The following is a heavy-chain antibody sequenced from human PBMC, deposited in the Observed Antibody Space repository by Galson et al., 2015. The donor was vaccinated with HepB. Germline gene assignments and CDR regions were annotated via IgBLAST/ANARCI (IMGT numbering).Heavy chain of an antibody. CDR1: GYGSINYG. V-gene: IGHV1-18*01. J-gene: IGHJ4*02. Sequence: SVKVSCKASGYGSINYGINWVRQAPGQGLEWMGWISAYNGDTKYTQKVQGRVTMTIDTSTSTAYMELRSLRSDDTAVYYCASSRDYDILTGYPFDFWGQGTLVTVSS. CDR2: ISAYNGDT. D-gene: IGHD3-9*01. CDR3: ASSRDYDILTGYPFDF.